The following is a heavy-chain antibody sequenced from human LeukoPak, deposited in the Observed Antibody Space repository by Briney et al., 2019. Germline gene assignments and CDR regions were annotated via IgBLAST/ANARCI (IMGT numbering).Heavy chain of an antibody. Sequence: GGSLRLSCAASGFTFDDYAMHWVRQAPGKGLEWVSGISWASGSIGYADSVKGRFTISRDNAKNSLYPQMNSLRAEDMALYYCAKASSRSFSSGYYGNAFDIWGQGTMVTVSS. CDR3: AKASSRSFSSGYYGNAFDI. D-gene: IGHD6-19*01. J-gene: IGHJ3*02. CDR2: ISWASGSI. V-gene: IGHV3-9*03. CDR1: GFTFDDYA.